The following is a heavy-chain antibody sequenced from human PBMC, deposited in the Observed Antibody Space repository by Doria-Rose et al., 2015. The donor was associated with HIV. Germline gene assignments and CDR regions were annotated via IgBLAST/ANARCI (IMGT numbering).Heavy chain of an antibody. CDR3: ARAFDNWNYDY. CDR2: IGTGGDT. J-gene: IGHJ4*02. V-gene: IGHV3-13*01. D-gene: IGHD1-20*01. Sequence: ATGKGLEWVSAIGTGGDTYYPGSVKGRFTISRENARNSLYLQMNSLRAGDTAVYYCARAFDNWNYDYWGQGTLVTVSS.